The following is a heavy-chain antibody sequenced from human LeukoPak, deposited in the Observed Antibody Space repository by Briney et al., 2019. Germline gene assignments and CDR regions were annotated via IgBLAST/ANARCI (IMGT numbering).Heavy chain of an antibody. CDR3: ARDRVGGALEY. V-gene: IGHV3-7*01. D-gene: IGHD3-10*01. CDR1: GFTFSNYW. CDR2: IKEDGSEK. J-gene: IGHJ4*02. Sequence: PGGSLRLSCAASGFTFSNYWMSWVRQAPGKGLEWVANIKEDGSEKKYVDSEKGRFTISRDNAKKSLYLQMNSLRAEDTAVYYCARDRVGGALEYWGQGALVTVSS.